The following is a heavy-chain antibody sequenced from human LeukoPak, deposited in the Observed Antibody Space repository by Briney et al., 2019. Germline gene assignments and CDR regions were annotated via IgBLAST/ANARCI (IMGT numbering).Heavy chain of an antibody. J-gene: IGHJ3*02. CDR3: ARLAYCGGDCYGDAFDI. CDR1: GFTFSSDA. Sequence: GGSLRLSCAASGFTFSSDAMTWVRQAPGKGLEWVSGISGRGDSAFYADSVKGRFTISRDNAKNSLYLQMNSLRAEDTAVYYCARLAYCGGDCYGDAFDIWGQGTMVTVSS. CDR2: ISGRGDSA. V-gene: IGHV3-23*01. D-gene: IGHD2-21*02.